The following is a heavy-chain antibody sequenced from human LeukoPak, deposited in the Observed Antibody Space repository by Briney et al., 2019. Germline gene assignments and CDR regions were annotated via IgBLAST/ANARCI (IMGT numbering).Heavy chain of an antibody. Sequence: GGSLRLSCAASGFTFSNHGMTWVRQAPGKGLEWVSAISDDGRSTYYADSVRGHFTISRDNSKRTLYLQMNSLRVDDTAIYYCAKRVPYSSSSLYLDSWGQGTLVTVSS. CDR1: GFTFSNHG. D-gene: IGHD6-6*01. CDR2: ISDDGRST. J-gene: IGHJ4*02. CDR3: AKRVPYSSSSLYLDS. V-gene: IGHV3-23*01.